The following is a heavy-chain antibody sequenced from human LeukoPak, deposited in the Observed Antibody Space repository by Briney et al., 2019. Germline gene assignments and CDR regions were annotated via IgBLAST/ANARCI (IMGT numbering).Heavy chain of an antibody. Sequence: GGSLRLSCAASGFIFSTYTKKWVRQAPGKGLEWVSSISSSSTYIYYADSVKGRFTISRDNAQNSLYLQMNSLRAEDTAVYYCARADGDYAPLDYWGQGTLVTVSS. CDR2: ISSSSTYI. V-gene: IGHV3-21*06. CDR3: ARADGDYAPLDY. D-gene: IGHD4-17*01. CDR1: GFIFSTYT. J-gene: IGHJ4*02.